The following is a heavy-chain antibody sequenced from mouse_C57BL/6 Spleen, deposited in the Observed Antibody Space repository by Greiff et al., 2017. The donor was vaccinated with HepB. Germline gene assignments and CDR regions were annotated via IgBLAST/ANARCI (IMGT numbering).Heavy chain of an antibody. CDR2: IDPSDSYT. J-gene: IGHJ3*01. Sequence: QVQLQQPGAELVKPGASVKLSCKASGYTFTSYWMQWVKQRPGQGLEWIGEIDPSDSYTNYNQKFKGKATLTVDTSSSTAYMQLSSLTSEDSAVYYCARRGGSSWFAYWGQGTLVTVSA. V-gene: IGHV1-50*01. CDR3: ARRGGSSWFAY. D-gene: IGHD1-1*01. CDR1: GYTFTSYW.